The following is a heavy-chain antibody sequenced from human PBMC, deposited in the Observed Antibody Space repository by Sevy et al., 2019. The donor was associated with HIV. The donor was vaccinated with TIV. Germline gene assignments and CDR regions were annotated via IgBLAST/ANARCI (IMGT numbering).Heavy chain of an antibody. CDR3: ARETAADAFDV. D-gene: IGHD6-13*01. Sequence: GGSLRLSCAATAFTFSSYDMHWVRQVAGKGLEWVSSIGVGGDTYFAGSVKGRLTISRDNVKNYLFLQMSSLRAGDTAVYYCARETAADAFDVWGQGTFVTVSS. V-gene: IGHV3-13*01. CDR1: AFTFSSYD. J-gene: IGHJ3*01. CDR2: IGVGGDT.